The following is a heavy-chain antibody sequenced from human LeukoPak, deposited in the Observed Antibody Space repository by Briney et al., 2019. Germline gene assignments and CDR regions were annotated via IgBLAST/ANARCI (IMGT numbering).Heavy chain of an antibody. CDR2: INPNSGGT. J-gene: IGHJ6*03. Sequence: ASVKVSCKASGYTVTGYYMHWVRQAPGQGLEWMGWINPNSGGTNYAQKFQGRVTMTRDTSISTAYMELSRLRSDDTAVYYCARSYPPSNYYYYMDVWGKGTTVTVSS. V-gene: IGHV1-2*02. D-gene: IGHD1-26*01. CDR3: ARSYPPSNYYYYMDV. CDR1: GYTVTGYY.